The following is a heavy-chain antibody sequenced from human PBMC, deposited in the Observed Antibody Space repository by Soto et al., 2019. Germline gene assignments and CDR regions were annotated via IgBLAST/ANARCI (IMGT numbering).Heavy chain of an antibody. CDR1: GGTFSGYA. D-gene: IGHD2-2*01. CDR3: ARGGERYCISTSCSFNAFDI. Sequence: QVQLVQSGAEVKKPGSSVKVSCKASGGTFSGYAISWVRQAPGQGLEWMGGIIPTFGTANYAQKFQGRVTITADESPSTAYMELSSLRSEDTAVYYCARGGERYCISTSCSFNAFDIWGQGTMVTVSS. J-gene: IGHJ3*02. CDR2: IIPTFGTA. V-gene: IGHV1-69*12.